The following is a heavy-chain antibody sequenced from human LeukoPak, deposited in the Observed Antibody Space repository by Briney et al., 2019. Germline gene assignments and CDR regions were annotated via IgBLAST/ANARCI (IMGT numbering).Heavy chain of an antibody. D-gene: IGHD1-26*01. CDR1: GFTFTSSA. V-gene: IGHV1-58*02. CDR2: IVVGSGNT. J-gene: IGHJ4*02. CDR3: AAGLVGATGGDY. Sequence: ASVKVSCKASGFTFTSSAMQWVRQARGQRLEWIGWIVVGSGNTNYAQKLQERVTITRDMSTSTAYMELSSLRSEDTAVYYCAAGLVGATGGDYWGQGTMVTHSS.